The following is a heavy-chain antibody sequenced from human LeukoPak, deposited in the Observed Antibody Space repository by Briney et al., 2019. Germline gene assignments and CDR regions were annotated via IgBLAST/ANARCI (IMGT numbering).Heavy chain of an antibody. D-gene: IGHD5-18*01. CDR3: AKKIQLWTKLDY. CDR2: ISGSGGST. J-gene: IGHJ4*02. Sequence: GGSLRLSCAASGFTFSSYAMSWVRQAPGNGLEWVSAISGSGGSTYYADSVKGRFNISRDNSKNTLYLQMNSLRAEDTAVYYCAKKIQLWTKLDYWDQGTLVTVSS. V-gene: IGHV3-23*01. CDR1: GFTFSSYA.